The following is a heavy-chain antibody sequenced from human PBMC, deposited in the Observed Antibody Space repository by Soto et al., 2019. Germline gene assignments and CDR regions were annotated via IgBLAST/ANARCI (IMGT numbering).Heavy chain of an antibody. CDR2: IIPLFDIA. Sequence: ASVKVSCKASGDTFSRNTITWVRQAPGQGLEWMGRIIPLFDIATYAQKFQGRVTITADKSTSTAYMELSSLRSEDTAVYYCATEDGVRDIALIPAPIDAMDVWGQGTTVTVSS. V-gene: IGHV1-69*04. D-gene: IGHD2-2*01. CDR3: ATEDGVRDIALIPAPIDAMDV. CDR1: GDTFSRNT. J-gene: IGHJ6*02.